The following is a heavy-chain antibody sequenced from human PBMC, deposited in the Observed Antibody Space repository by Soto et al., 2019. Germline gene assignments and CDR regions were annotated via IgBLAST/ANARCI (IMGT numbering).Heavy chain of an antibody. CDR1: GGSISSYY. V-gene: IGHV4-59*08. CDR3: ASGTYYDFWSGYSNYYYYYMDV. J-gene: IGHJ6*03. CDR2: IYYSGST. Sequence: PSETLSLTCTVSGGSISSYYWSWIRQPPGKGLEWIGYIYYSGSTNYNPSLKSRVTISVDTSKNQFSLKLSSVTAADTAVYYCASGTYYDFWSGYSNYYYYYMDVWGKGTTVTVS. D-gene: IGHD3-3*01.